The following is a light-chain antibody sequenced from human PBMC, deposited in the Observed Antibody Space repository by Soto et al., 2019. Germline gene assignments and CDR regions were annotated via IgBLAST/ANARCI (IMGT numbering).Light chain of an antibody. CDR2: GAS. V-gene: IGKV3-20*01. J-gene: IGKJ1*01. CDR3: QQYGSSRT. CDR1: QSVSSSY. Sequence: EIVLTQSPGTLSLSPGERATLSCRASQSVSSSYLAWYQQKPGQAPRLLIYGASSMATGIPDRFSGSGSGTDFTLTISSLEPEDFAVYYCQQYGSSRTFGQGTKVEIK.